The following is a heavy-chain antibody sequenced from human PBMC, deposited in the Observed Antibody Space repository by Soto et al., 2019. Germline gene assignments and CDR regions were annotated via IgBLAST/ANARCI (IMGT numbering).Heavy chain of an antibody. CDR2: ISSSGSTI. CDR1: GFTFSSYE. D-gene: IGHD1-7*01. CDR3: ARDRLSNWNSPRSSAYYYGMDV. Sequence: EVQLVESGGGLVQPGGSLRLSCAASGFTFSSYEMNWVRQAPGKGLEWVSYISSSGSTIYYADSVKGRFTISRDNAKNSLYLQMNSLRAEDTAVYYCARDRLSNWNSPRSSAYYYGMDVWGQGTTVTVSS. V-gene: IGHV3-48*03. J-gene: IGHJ6*02.